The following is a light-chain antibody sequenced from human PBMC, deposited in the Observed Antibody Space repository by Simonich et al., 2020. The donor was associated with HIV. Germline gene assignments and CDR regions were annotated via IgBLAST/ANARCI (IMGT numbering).Light chain of an antibody. CDR3: QQRSNWPPIFT. CDR1: QSVSTY. CDR2: DAS. V-gene: IGKV3-11*01. Sequence: EIVLTQSPATLSLSPGERATISCMASQSVSTYLAWYKQKPAQAPRRLIYDASNRATSIPAMFSGSGSGTDFTLTISSLEPEDFAVYYCQQRSNWPPIFTFGPGTKVDI. J-gene: IGKJ3*01.